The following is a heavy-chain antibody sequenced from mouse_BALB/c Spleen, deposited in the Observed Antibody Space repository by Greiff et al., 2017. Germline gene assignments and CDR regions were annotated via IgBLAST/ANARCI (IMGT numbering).Heavy chain of an antibody. J-gene: IGHJ4*01. CDR2: IYWDDDK. CDR3: ARREIYYYGSSPIFDAMDY. V-gene: IGHV8-12*01. Sequence: QVTLKVSGPGILQPSQTLSLTCSFSGFSLSTSGMGVSWIRQPSGKGLEWLAHIYWDDDKRYNPSLKSRLTISKDTSRNQVFLKITSVDTADTATYYCARREIYYYGSSPIFDAMDYWGQGTSVTVSS. CDR1: GFSLSTSGMG. D-gene: IGHD1-1*01.